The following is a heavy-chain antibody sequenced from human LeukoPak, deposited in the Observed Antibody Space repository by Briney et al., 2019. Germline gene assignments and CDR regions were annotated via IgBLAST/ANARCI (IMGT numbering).Heavy chain of an antibody. D-gene: IGHD2-21*01. V-gene: IGHV3-64*01. CDR1: GFTFSSYA. CDR2: ISSNGGST. J-gene: IGHJ4*02. Sequence: GGSLRLSCAASGFTFSSYAMHWVRQAPGKGLEYVSAISSNGGSTYYANSVKGRFTISRDNSKNTLYLQMGSLRAEDMAVYYCARGFVVPRNYFDYWGRGTLVTVSS. CDR3: ARGFVVPRNYFDY.